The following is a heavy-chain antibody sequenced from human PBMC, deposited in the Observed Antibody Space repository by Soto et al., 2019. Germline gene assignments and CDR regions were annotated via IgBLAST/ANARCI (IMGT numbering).Heavy chain of an antibody. CDR1: GFTFSSYS. CDR2: ISSSSSYI. V-gene: IGHV3-21*01. J-gene: IGHJ6*02. D-gene: IGHD2-2*01. CDR3: AREGANGYFSSSLGSSSCRYYYYGMDV. Sequence: GGSLRLSCAASGFTFSSYSMNWVRQAPGKGLEWVSSISSSSSYIYYADSVKGRFTISRDNSKNTLYLQMNSLRAEDTAVYYCAREGANGYFSSSLGSSSCRYYYYGMDVWGQGTTVTVSS.